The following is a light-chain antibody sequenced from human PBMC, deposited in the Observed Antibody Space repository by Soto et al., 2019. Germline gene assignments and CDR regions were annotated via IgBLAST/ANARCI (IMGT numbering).Light chain of an antibody. J-gene: IGKJ2*01. CDR1: QSVSSY. Sequence: EIVLTQSPATLSLSPGERATLSCRASQSVSSYLAWYQHKPGQAPRLLIYDASNRATGIPARFSGSGSGTDFTLTISSLEPEDFAVYYCQERSNWPHTFGPGTKLEIK. V-gene: IGKV3-11*01. CDR3: QERSNWPHT. CDR2: DAS.